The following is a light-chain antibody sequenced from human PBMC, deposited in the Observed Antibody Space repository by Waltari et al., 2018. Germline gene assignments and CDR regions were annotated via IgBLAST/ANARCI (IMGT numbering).Light chain of an antibody. J-gene: IGKJ4*01. CDR1: QSITNY. CDR3: QQRSNWPLLT. CDR2: DAS. Sequence: EIVLTQSPATLSLSPGEIATLSCRASQSITNYLAWYQKKRGQAPRLLISDASNRATGIPARFSGSGSGTDFTLTISGLEPEDFAVYYCQQRSNWPLLTFGGGTKVEIK. V-gene: IGKV3-11*01.